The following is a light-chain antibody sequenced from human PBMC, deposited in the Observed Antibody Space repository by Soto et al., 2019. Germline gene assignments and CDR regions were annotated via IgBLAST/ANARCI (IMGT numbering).Light chain of an antibody. CDR2: DAS. CDR1: QSVSSY. V-gene: IGKV3-11*01. Sequence: EIVLTQSPATLSLSPGEGATLSCRASQSVSSYLAWYQQKPGQAPRLLIYDASNRATGIPARFSGSGSGTDFTLTISSLEPEDFAVYYCQQRSNQLTFGGGTKVDIK. CDR3: QQRSNQLT. J-gene: IGKJ4*01.